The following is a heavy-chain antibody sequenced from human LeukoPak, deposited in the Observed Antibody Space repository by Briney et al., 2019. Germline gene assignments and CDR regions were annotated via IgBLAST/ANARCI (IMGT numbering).Heavy chain of an antibody. J-gene: IGHJ5*02. Sequence: SETLSLTCTVSGGSHSSYYWRWIREPPGKGLGWIGYIYTSGSTNYNPSLKSRVTISVDTSKNQDSLELSSVTAADTAVYYCARYCSRTSCYRWFDPWGQGTLVTVSS. V-gene: IGHV4-4*09. CDR1: GGSHSSYY. CDR2: IYTSGST. CDR3: ARYCSRTSCYRWFDP. D-gene: IGHD2-2*02.